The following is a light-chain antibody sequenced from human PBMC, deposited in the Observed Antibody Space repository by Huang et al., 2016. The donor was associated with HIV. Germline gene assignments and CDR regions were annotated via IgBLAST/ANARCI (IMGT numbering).Light chain of an antibody. CDR2: DAA. Sequence: EIVLTQSLATLSLSPGERATLSCRASQSVNNFISWHQQKLGQAPRLLSYDAANRAEGVPARFSGSGSGTDFTLTISSLEPEESAVYYCQQRSNWPHTFGQGTKLEIK. V-gene: IGKV3-11*01. J-gene: IGKJ2*01. CDR1: QSVNNF. CDR3: QQRSNWPHT.